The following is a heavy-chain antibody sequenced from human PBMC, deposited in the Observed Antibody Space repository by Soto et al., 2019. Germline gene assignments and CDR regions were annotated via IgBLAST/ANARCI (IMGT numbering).Heavy chain of an antibody. CDR1: GFTFSSYA. CDR3: ARDWGGGSYYVEYFQH. D-gene: IGHD1-26*01. Sequence: QVQLVESGGGVVQPGRSLRLSCAASGFTFSSYAMHWVRQAPGKGLEWVAVISYDGSNKYYADSVKGRFTISRDNSKNXLYLQMNSLRAEDTAVYYCARDWGGGSYYVEYFQHWGQGTLVTVSS. J-gene: IGHJ1*01. V-gene: IGHV3-30-3*01. CDR2: ISYDGSNK.